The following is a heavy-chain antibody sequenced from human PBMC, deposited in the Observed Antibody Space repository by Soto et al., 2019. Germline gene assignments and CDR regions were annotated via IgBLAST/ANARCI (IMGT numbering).Heavy chain of an antibody. CDR3: ARAMNTIFGVVTYGMDV. CDR2: INPDSGGT. V-gene: IGHV1-2*02. D-gene: IGHD3-3*01. CDR1: GYTFTTYY. J-gene: IGHJ6*02. Sequence: ASVKVSCKASGYTFTTYYMHWVRQAPGQGLEWMGLINPDSGGTNYAQKFQGRVTMTRDTSISTAYMELSRLRSDDTAVYYCARAMNTIFGVVTYGMDVWGQGTTVTVSS.